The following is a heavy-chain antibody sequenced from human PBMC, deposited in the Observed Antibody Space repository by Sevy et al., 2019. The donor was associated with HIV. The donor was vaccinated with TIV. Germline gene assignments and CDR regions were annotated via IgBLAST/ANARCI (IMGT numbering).Heavy chain of an antibody. V-gene: IGHV3-15*01. D-gene: IGHD1-26*01. CDR3: TAGVGASDFDY. CDR1: GFTFKNAW. CDR2: SKSKTDGGTR. Sequence: GGSLRLSCLASGFTFKNAWMSWVRQTPGKGLEWVGRSKSKTDGGTRDFAAVVKGRFAITRDDSKNTVSLQMDNLRTEDTAIYYCTAGVGASDFDYWGQGILVTVSS. J-gene: IGHJ4*02.